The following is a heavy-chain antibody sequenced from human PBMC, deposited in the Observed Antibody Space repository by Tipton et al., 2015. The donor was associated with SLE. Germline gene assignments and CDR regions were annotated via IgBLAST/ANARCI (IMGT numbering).Heavy chain of an antibody. J-gene: IGHJ4*02. V-gene: IGHV4-59*01. CDR2: IYYSGST. D-gene: IGHD4-11*01. CDR3: ARWAGPTVNFDY. CDR1: GGSISSYY. Sequence: LRLSCTVSGGSISSYYWSWIRQPPGKGLEWIGYIYYSGSTNYNLSLKSRVTISVDTSKNQFSLKLSSVTAADTAVYYCARWAGPTVNFDYWGQGTLVTVSS.